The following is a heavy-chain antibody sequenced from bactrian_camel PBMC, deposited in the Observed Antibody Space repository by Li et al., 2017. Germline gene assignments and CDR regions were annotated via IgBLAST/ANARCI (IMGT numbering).Heavy chain of an antibody. D-gene: IGHD1*01. CDR3: AADPGPLSDGLGRIVATSPDH. CDR2: THRDGST. CDR1: GYVDSSVC. V-gene: IGHV3S53*01. Sequence: QVQLVESGGGSVQAGGSLTLSCVASGYVDSSVCMGWFRQAPGKEREGVASTHRDGSTSYADSVEGRFTVSKDNAKNTLYLQMNNLEPGDTAMYYCAADPGPLSDGLGRIVATSPDHWGQGTQVTVS. J-gene: IGHJ4*01.